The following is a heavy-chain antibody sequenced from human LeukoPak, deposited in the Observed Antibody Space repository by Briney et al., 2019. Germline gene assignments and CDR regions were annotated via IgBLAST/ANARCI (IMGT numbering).Heavy chain of an antibody. V-gene: IGHV3-30*03. Sequence: GGSLRLSCAASGFTFSSYGMHWVRQAPGKGLEWVAVISYDGSNKYYADSVKGRFTISRDNSKNTLYLQMNSLRAEDTAVYYCAREGYSSGGYYFDYWGQGTLVTVSS. CDR3: AREGYSSGGYYFDY. CDR1: GFTFSSYG. D-gene: IGHD6-19*01. CDR2: ISYDGSNK. J-gene: IGHJ4*02.